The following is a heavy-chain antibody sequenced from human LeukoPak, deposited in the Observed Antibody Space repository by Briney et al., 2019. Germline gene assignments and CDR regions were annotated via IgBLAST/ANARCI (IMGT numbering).Heavy chain of an antibody. D-gene: IGHD3-22*01. V-gene: IGHV3-15*07. J-gene: IGHJ4*02. Sequence: GGSLRLSCAASGFTFSNAWMNWVRQAPGKGLEWVGRIKSKTDGGTTDYAAPVKGRFTISRDDSKNTLYLQMNSLKTEDTAVYYCTTNFYDSSGYYFDYWGRGTLVTVSS. CDR2: IKSKTDGGTT. CDR3: TTNFYDSSGYYFDY. CDR1: GFTFSNAW.